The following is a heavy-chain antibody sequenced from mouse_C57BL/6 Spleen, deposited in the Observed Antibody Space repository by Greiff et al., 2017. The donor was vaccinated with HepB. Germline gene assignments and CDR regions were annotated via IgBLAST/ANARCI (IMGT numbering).Heavy chain of an antibody. J-gene: IGHJ4*01. V-gene: IGHV1-15*01. CDR2: IDPETGGT. CDR3: TRVGLYAMDY. Sequence: VQLQQSGAELVRPGASVTLSCKASGYTFTDYEMHWVKQTPVHGLEWIGAIDPETGGTAYNQKFKGKAILTADKSSSTAYMELRSLTSEDSAVYYCTRVGLYAMDYWGQGTSVTVSS. CDR1: GYTFTDYE.